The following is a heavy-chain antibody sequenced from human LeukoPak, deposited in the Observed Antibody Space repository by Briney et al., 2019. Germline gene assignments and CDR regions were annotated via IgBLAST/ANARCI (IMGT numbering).Heavy chain of an antibody. J-gene: IGHJ4*02. Sequence: GGTLTLSCAASGFTFSSYWMSWARQAPGTGLEWVANVKQDGSEKYYVDSVKGRFTISRDNAKNSLYLQMNSLRAEDTAVYYCASNDYGDYWGQGTLVTVSS. CDR2: VKQDGSEK. CDR1: GFTFSSYW. CDR3: ASNDYGDY. D-gene: IGHD2-8*01. V-gene: IGHV3-7*01.